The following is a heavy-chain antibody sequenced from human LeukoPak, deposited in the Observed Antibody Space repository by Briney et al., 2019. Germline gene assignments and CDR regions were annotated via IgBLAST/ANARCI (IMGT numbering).Heavy chain of an antibody. CDR1: GFTFSSYS. CDR3: ARDDGSGSSELDY. CDR2: ISSSSSYI. D-gene: IGHD3-10*01. V-gene: IGHV3-21*01. J-gene: IGHJ4*02. Sequence: GGSLRLSCVASGFTFSSYSMNWVRQAPGKGLEWVSSISSSSSYIYYADSVKGRFTISRDNAKNSLYLQMNSLRAEDTAVYYCARDDGSGSSELDYWGQGTLVTVSS.